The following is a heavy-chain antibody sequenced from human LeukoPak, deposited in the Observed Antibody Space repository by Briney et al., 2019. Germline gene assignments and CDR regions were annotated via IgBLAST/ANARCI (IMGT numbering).Heavy chain of an antibody. CDR2: IYYSGST. CDR3: ARGATGAAAGEPYYYYMDV. V-gene: IGHV4-39*01. CDR1: GGSISSSSYY. Sequence: SETLSLTCTVSGGSISSSSYYWGWIRQPPGKGLEWIGSIYYSGSTYYNPSLKSRVTISVGTSKNQFSLKLSSVTAADTAVYYCARGATGAAAGEPYYYYMDVWGKGTTVTVSS. D-gene: IGHD6-13*01. J-gene: IGHJ6*03.